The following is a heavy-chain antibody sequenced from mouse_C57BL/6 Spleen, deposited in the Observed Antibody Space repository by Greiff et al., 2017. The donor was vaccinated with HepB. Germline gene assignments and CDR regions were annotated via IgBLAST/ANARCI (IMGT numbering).Heavy chain of an antibody. CDR1: GYTFTSYW. V-gene: IGHV1-64*01. CDR3: ARYYYSNYDYALED. Sequence: VQLQQSGAELVKPGASVKLSCKASGYTFTSYWMHWVKQRPGQGLEWIGMIHPNSGSTNYNEKFKGKATLTVDKCSSTAYMQLSSLTSEDSAVYYCARYYYSNYDYALEDWGQGTTVTVS. CDR2: IHPNSGST. D-gene: IGHD2-5*01. J-gene: IGHJ4*01.